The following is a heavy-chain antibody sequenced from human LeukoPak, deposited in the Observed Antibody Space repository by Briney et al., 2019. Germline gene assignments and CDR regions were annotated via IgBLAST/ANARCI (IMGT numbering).Heavy chain of an antibody. J-gene: IGHJ4*02. D-gene: IGHD4-17*01. Sequence: PGGSLRLSCAASGFTFDDYAMHWVRQAPGKGLEWVSLISWDGGSTYYADSVKGRFTISRDNSKNSLYLQMNSLRAEDTALYYCAKDRSPVTTYYFDYWGQGTLVTVSS. V-gene: IGHV3-43D*03. CDR3: AKDRSPVTTYYFDY. CDR2: ISWDGGST. CDR1: GFTFDDYA.